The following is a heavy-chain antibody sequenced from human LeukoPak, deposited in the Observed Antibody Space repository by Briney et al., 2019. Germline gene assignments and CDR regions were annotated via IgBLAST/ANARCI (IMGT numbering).Heavy chain of an antibody. D-gene: IGHD6-13*01. V-gene: IGHV4-59*01. CDR1: GGSISNYY. Sequence: SETLSLTCTVSGGSISNYYWSWIRQPPGKGLEWIGYIYYSGSTKYNPSLKSRVTISVDTSKNQFSLRLSSVTAADTALYYCAKRSAAGTVGYFDYWGQGTLVTVSS. CDR3: AKRSAAGTVGYFDY. CDR2: IYYSGST. J-gene: IGHJ4*02.